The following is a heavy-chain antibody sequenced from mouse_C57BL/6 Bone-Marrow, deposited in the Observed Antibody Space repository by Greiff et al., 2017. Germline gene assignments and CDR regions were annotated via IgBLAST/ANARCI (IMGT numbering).Heavy chain of an antibody. Sequence: EVNVVESGGDLVKPGGSLKLSCAASGFTFSSYGMSWVRQTPDKRLEWVATISSGGSYTYYPDSVKGRFTISRDNAKNTLYLQMSSPKAEDTAMYYCARRRGTVPYLDYWGQGTTLTVSS. V-gene: IGHV5-6*02. CDR3: ARRRGTVPYLDY. CDR1: GFTFSSYG. CDR2: ISSGGSYT. J-gene: IGHJ2*01. D-gene: IGHD1-1*01.